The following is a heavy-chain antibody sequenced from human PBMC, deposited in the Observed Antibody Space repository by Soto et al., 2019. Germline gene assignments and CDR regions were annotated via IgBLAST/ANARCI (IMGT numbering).Heavy chain of an antibody. CDR3: AKDRYDSSGVLDF. J-gene: IGHJ4*02. D-gene: IGHD3-22*01. CDR1: GFTFSSCA. CDR2: ITISGDVT. Sequence: EVQLLESGGSLVQPGGSLRLSCAASGFTFSSCALSWARQAPGKGLEWVSAITISGDVTYYADSVRGRFTISRDNSKNTLFLQMDSLRAEDSAVYYCAKDRYDSSGVLDFWGQGALVTVSS. V-gene: IGHV3-23*01.